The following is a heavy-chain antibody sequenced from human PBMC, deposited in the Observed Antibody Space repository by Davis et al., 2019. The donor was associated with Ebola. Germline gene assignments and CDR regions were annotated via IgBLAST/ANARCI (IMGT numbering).Heavy chain of an antibody. CDR2: IQNRAYSYTT. CDR3: ARWDFSNRCHDF. D-gene: IGHD6-13*01. V-gene: IGHV3-72*01. CDR1: GFSFTDHF. Sequence: PGGSLRLSCAASGFSFTDHFMDWVRQAPGRGLEWVGRIQNRAYSYTTEYAASVRGRFTISREDSKNSVFLQLNSLKTEDTAVYYCARWDFSNRCHDFWSQGTLVTVSS. J-gene: IGHJ4*02.